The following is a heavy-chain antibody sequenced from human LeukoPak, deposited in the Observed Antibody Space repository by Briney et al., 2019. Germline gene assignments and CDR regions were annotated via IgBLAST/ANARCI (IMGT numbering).Heavy chain of an antibody. Sequence: GGSLRLSCAASGFTFNNYWMHWVRQAPGKGLVWVSRIKGDESYTDYADSVKGRFTISRDNAKNTLYLQMNSLRAEDTAVYYCARARYDSSGYPDAFDIWGQGTMVTVSS. V-gene: IGHV3-74*01. CDR3: ARARYDSSGYPDAFDI. CDR2: IKGDESYT. D-gene: IGHD3-22*01. J-gene: IGHJ3*02. CDR1: GFTFNNYW.